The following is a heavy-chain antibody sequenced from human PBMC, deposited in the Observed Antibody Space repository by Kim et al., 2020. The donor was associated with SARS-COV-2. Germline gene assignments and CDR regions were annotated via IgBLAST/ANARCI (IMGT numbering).Heavy chain of an antibody. D-gene: IGHD5-12*01. CDR1: GFTFSNAW. CDR2: IKSKTDGGTT. CDR3: TTAGGYVLYYYYGMDV. J-gene: IGHJ6*02. V-gene: IGHV3-15*01. Sequence: GGSLRLSCAASGFTFSNAWMSWVRQAPGKGLEWVGRIKSKTDGGTTDYAAPVKGRFTISRDDSKNTLYLQMNSLKTEDTAVYYCTTAGGYVLYYYYGMDVWGQGTTVTVSS.